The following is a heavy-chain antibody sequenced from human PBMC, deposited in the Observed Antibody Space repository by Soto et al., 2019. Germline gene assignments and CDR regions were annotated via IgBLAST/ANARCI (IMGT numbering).Heavy chain of an antibody. CDR3: TMTMVTTWGY. D-gene: IGHD4-17*01. CDR2: IRSRANSYAT. J-gene: IGHJ4*02. CDR1: GFTFSGSA. Sequence: EVQLVESGGGLVQPGGSLKLSCAASGFTFSGSAMHWVRQASGKGLEWVGRIRSRANSYATAYAASVKGRFTISRDHSTHPAYLHMNSRKTQVPAVYYSTMTMVTTWGYWGKGTQVTVSS. V-gene: IGHV3-73*01.